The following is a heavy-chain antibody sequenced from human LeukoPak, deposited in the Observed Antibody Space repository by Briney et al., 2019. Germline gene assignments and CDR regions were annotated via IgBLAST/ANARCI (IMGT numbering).Heavy chain of an antibody. Sequence: SDTLTLTCTASRPTITRYYWSWVRQPPGQALEWIGCIHSSGNTNYNPSHKRRVTMLVSTSNNQLSLKMSTGTAADTAADYCARDITWGMATNPPYHHYMDVWGKGTTVIVSS. CDR3: ARDITWGMATNPPYHHYMDV. CDR1: RPTITRYY. J-gene: IGHJ6*03. V-gene: IGHV4-59*01. D-gene: IGHD5-24*01. CDR2: IHSSGNT.